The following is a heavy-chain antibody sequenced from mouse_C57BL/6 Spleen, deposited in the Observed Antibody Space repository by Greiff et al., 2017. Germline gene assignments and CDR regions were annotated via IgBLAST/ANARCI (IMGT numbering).Heavy chain of an antibody. CDR2: IYPRSGNT. Sequence: QVQLQQSGAELARPGASVKLSCKASGYTFTSYGISWVKQRTGQGLEWIGEIYPRSGNTYYNEKFTGKATLTADKSSRQAYMGLRSLTSEDSSVYVCARYYCGSSPYFDDWGKGTTLTVSS. CDR3: ARYYCGSSPYFDD. D-gene: IGHD1-1*01. J-gene: IGHJ2*01. CDR1: GYTFTSYG. V-gene: IGHV1-81*01.